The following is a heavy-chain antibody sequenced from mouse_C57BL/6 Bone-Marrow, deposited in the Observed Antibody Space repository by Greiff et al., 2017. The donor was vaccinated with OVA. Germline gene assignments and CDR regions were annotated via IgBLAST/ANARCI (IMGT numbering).Heavy chain of an antibody. J-gene: IGHJ3*01. CDR2: IIPSSGYP. V-gene: IGHV1-4*01. D-gene: IGHD2-1*01. CDR3: AREDGNCVAY. CDR1: GYTFTSYT. Sequence: VQRVESGAELARPGASVKMSCKASGYTFTSYTMHWVQQRPGQGLEWIGYIIPSSGYPKYNQKFKDKVTLTADKYASTAYRQLSSLTSEDSAVYYCAREDGNCVAYWGQGTLVTVSA.